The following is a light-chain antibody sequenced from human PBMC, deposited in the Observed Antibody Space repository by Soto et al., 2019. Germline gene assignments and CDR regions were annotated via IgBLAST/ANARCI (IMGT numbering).Light chain of an antibody. Sequence: EIVLTQSPGTLSLSPGERATLSCRASQSVSSSYLAWYQQKPGQAPRLLIYGASSRATGIPDRFSGSGSGTDCTLTISRLEPEEFAVYYCQQYGSSPTFGGGTNVEIK. CDR2: GAS. CDR1: QSVSSSY. CDR3: QQYGSSPT. J-gene: IGKJ4*01. V-gene: IGKV3-20*01.